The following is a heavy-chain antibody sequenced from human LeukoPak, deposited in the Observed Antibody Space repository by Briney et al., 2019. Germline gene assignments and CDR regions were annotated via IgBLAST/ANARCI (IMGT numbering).Heavy chain of an antibody. CDR3: AKDDY. CDR2: IAYDGSNK. V-gene: IGHV3-30*18. J-gene: IGHJ4*02. CDR1: GFTFSSYG. Sequence: GRSLRLSCAASGFTFSSYGMHWVRQAPGKGLEWVAVIAYDGSNKYYADSVKGRFTISRDNSKNTLYLQMNSLRAEDTAVYYCAKDDYWGQGTLVTVSS.